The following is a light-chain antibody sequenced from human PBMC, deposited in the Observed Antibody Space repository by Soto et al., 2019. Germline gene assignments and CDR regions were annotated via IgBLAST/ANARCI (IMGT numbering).Light chain of an antibody. Sequence: ELVVTQSPATLSVSPGDRATLSCRASQNVGINLAWYQQKPGQAPRLLIYGTSTRATGLPARFSGIGSGTEFTLAISSLQSEDFALYYCLQYNDWPYTFGQGTKLEIK. CDR2: GTS. CDR3: LQYNDWPYT. V-gene: IGKV3-15*01. J-gene: IGKJ2*01. CDR1: QNVGIN.